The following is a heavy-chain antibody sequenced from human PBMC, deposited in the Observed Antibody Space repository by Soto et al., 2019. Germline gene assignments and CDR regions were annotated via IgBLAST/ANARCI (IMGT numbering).Heavy chain of an antibody. CDR3: ATPAGGSGSYDAFDI. D-gene: IGHD3-10*01. CDR2: IYYSGST. Sequence: QVQLQESGPGLVKPSQTLSLTCTVSGGSISSGGYYWSWIRQHPGKGLEWIGYIYYSGSTYYNPSLKSRVTIAVDTSKNQFSLKLSSVTAADTAVYYCATPAGGSGSYDAFDIWGQGTMVTVSS. J-gene: IGHJ3*02. CDR1: GGSISSGGYY. V-gene: IGHV4-31*03.